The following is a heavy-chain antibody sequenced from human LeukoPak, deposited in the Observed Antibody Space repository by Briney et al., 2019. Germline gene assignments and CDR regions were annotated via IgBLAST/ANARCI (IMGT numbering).Heavy chain of an antibody. CDR2: IYSGGST. Sequence: HSGGSLRLSCAASGFTVSSNYMSWVRQAPGKGLEWVSVIYSGGSTYYADSVKGRFTISRDNSKNTLYLQMNSLRAEDTAVYYCAREGVSYSGFDYWGQGTLVTVSS. V-gene: IGHV3-66*01. CDR1: GFTVSSNY. J-gene: IGHJ4*02. CDR3: AREGVSYSGFDY. D-gene: IGHD3-10*01.